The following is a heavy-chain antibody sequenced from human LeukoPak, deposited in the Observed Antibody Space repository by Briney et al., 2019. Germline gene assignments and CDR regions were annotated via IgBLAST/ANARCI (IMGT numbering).Heavy chain of an antibody. Sequence: GGSLRLSCAASGFTVSNNYMNWVRQAPGKGLEWVSIIYSSGNTYYADSVGGRFTISRDTSKNTLYLQMNSLRAEDTAVYFCARGVTNIAVGDYWGQGTLVTVSS. V-gene: IGHV3-53*01. CDR2: IYSSGNT. J-gene: IGHJ4*02. CDR3: ARGVTNIAVGDY. CDR1: GFTVSNNY. D-gene: IGHD6-19*01.